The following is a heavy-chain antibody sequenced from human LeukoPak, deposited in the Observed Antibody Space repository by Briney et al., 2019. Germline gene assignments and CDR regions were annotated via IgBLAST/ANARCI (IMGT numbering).Heavy chain of an antibody. CDR2: ISSDGGST. D-gene: IGHD3-22*01. CDR1: GFTFSSYT. CDR3: AKGGYYASSGSYAFDI. V-gene: IGHV3-64D*06. J-gene: IGHJ3*02. Sequence: GGSLRLSCSASGFTFSSYTMHWVRQAPGKGLEYVSAISSDGGSTYYADSVKGRFTVSRDNSKSTLYLQMSSLRAEDTAVYYCAKGGYYASSGSYAFDIWGQGTVVTVSS.